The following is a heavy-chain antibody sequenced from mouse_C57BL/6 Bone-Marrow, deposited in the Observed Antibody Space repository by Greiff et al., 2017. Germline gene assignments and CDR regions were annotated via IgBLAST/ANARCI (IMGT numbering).Heavy chain of an antibody. J-gene: IGHJ4*01. V-gene: IGHV1-53*01. CDR2: INPSNGGT. D-gene: IGHD4-1*01. Sequence: VQLQQPGTELVKPGASVKLSCKASGYTFTSYWMHWVKQRPGKGLEWIGNINPSNGGTNYNEKFKSKATLTVDKSSSTAYMQLSSLTSEDSAVYYCARWTGTGYYAMDYWGQGTSVTVSS. CDR1: GYTFTSYW. CDR3: ARWTGTGYYAMDY.